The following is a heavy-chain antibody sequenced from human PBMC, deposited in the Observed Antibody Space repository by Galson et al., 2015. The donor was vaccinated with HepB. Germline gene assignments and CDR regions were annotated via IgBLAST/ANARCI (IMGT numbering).Heavy chain of an antibody. V-gene: IGHV4-39*01. Sequence: LSLTCTVSGFSINNNTYYWGWIRQAPGKGLEWIGNFYNSGNTYYNPALKSRLTISVDTSKNRFSLKLKSVTVADTAVYFCARGRVGRARYFDYWGQGTLVAVSS. CDR1: GFSINNNTYY. CDR3: ARGRVGRARYFDY. D-gene: IGHD2-15*01. CDR2: FYNSGNT. J-gene: IGHJ4*02.